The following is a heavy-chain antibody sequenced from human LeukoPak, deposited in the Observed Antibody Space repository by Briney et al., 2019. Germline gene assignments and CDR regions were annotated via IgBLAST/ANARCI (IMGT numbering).Heavy chain of an antibody. V-gene: IGHV3-53*01. D-gene: IGHD6-13*01. CDR3: ARDFDSSSYFDY. Sequence: GGSLRLSCAASGFTVSSNYMSWVRQAPGKGLEWVSVIYSGGSTCYADSVKGRFTISRDNSKDTLYLQMNSLRAEDTAVYYCARDFDSSSYFDYWGQGTLVTVSS. CDR1: GFTVSSNY. CDR2: IYSGGST. J-gene: IGHJ4*02.